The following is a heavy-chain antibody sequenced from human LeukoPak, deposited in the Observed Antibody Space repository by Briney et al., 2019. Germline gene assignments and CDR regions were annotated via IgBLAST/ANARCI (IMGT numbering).Heavy chain of an antibody. D-gene: IGHD3-16*01. CDR3: ARAPPPGATAFGVVDY. Sequence: SETLSLTCAVYGASFSDHYWSWIRQPPGKGLEWIGEINHSGSTNYNPSLKSRVTISVDTPKNQFSLKLTSVTAADTAVYYCARAPPPGATAFGVVDYWGQGTQVTVSS. V-gene: IGHV4-34*01. CDR2: INHSGST. J-gene: IGHJ4*02. CDR1: GASFSDHY.